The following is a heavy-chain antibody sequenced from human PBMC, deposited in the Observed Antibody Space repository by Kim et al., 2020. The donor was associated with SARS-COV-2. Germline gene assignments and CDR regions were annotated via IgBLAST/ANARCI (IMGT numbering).Heavy chain of an antibody. V-gene: IGHV3-48*03. J-gene: IGHJ4*02. Sequence: GGSLRLSCAAAGFTFSSYEMNWVRQAPGKGLEWVSYISSSGSTINYADSVKGRFTISRDNAKNLLYLQVNSLRAEDTAVYYCARGGYGSGGYYDGLDYLGQGTLVTVSS. CDR3: ARGGYGSGGYYDGLDY. D-gene: IGHD3-10*01. CDR2: ISSSGSTI. CDR1: GFTFSSYE.